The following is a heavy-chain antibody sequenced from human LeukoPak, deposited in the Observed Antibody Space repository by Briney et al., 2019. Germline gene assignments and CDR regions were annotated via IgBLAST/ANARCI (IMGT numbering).Heavy chain of an antibody. CDR1: GASISSYY. D-gene: IGHD2-2*01. Sequence: SETLSLTCTVAGASISSYYWSWIRQPAGKGLEWIGRIYTSGSTNYNPSLKSRVTMSVDTSKNQFSLKLNSVTAADTAVYYCASDRLVVPAAMSGAGWFDPWGQETLDPVSS. CDR2: IYTSGST. J-gene: IGHJ5*02. CDR3: ASDRLVVPAAMSGAGWFDP. V-gene: IGHV4-4*07.